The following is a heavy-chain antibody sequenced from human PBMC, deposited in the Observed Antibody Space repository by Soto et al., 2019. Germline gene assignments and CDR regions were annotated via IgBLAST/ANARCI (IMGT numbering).Heavy chain of an antibody. CDR3: ARDDYGDYAYYYGMDV. Sequence: GASVKVSCKASGYTFTSYAMHWVRRAPGQRLEWMGWINAGNGNTKYSQKFQGRVTITRDTSASTAYMELSSLRSEDTAVYYCARDDYGDYAYYYGMDVWGQGTTVTVSS. D-gene: IGHD4-17*01. CDR1: GYTFTSYA. J-gene: IGHJ6*02. V-gene: IGHV1-3*01. CDR2: INAGNGNT.